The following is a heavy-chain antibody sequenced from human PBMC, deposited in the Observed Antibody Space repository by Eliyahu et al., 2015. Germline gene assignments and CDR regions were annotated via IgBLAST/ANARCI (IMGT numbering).Heavy chain of an antibody. CDR2: INYSGST. CDR3: AKDVGGTIGDFFED. CDR1: GXSIXNNY. Sequence: QVQLQESGPGLVKPSETLSLTCXVPGXSIXNNYWXWXRQPPGKGLEWIGGINYSGSTIHNPSLKSRVTISVDTSKNQFSLKLNSVTAADTAVYYCAKDVGGTIGDFFEDWGQGTLVTVSS. D-gene: IGHD1-26*01. J-gene: IGHJ4*02. V-gene: IGHV4-59*01.